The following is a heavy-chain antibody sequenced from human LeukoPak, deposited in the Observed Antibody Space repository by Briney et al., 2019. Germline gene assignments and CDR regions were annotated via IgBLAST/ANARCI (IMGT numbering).Heavy chain of an antibody. J-gene: IGHJ3*02. Sequence: PSETLSLTCAVYGGSFSGYYWSWIRQPPGKGLEWIGEINHSGSTNYNPSLKSRVTISVDTSKNQFSLKLSSVTAADTAVYYCARQRILLWFGELPRGAFDIWGQGTMVTVSS. CDR3: ARQRILLWFGELPRGAFDI. D-gene: IGHD3-10*01. CDR1: GGSFSGYY. V-gene: IGHV4-34*01. CDR2: INHSGST.